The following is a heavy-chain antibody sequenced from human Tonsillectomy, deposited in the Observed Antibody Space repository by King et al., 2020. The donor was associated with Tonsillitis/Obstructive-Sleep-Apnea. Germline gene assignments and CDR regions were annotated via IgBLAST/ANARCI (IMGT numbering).Heavy chain of an antibody. D-gene: IGHD1-1*01. CDR2: IYYDGTT. CDR3: AGHGEYTKSYYYCRDV. V-gene: IGHV4-39*01. Sequence: QLQESGPGLVKPSETLSLTCIVSGGSTSSSSYYLGWIRQSPGEGLEWIGSIYYDGTTYYNPSLKSRVTISVDTSKIQFSLRLTSVTAADTAVYYCAGHGEYTKSYYYCRDVWGNGTAVTVSS. J-gene: IGHJ6*03. CDR1: GGSTSSSSYY.